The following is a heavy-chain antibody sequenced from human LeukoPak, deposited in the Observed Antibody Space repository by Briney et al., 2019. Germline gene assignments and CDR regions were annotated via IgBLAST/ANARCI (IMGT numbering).Heavy chain of an antibody. J-gene: IGHJ4*02. CDR3: ARGRVMVRGITTPDY. V-gene: IGHV4-31*03. D-gene: IGHD3-10*01. Sequence: SETLSLTCTVSGGSISSGGYNWSWIRQHPGKGLECIGYIYYSGSTYYNPSLKSRVTISVDMSKNQFSLKLSSVTAADTAVYYCARGRVMVRGITTPDYWGQGTLVTVPS. CDR2: IYYSGST. CDR1: GGSISSGGYN.